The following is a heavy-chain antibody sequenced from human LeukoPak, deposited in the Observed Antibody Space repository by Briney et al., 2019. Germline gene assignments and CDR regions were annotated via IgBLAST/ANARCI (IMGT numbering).Heavy chain of an antibody. CDR2: IYPGDSDT. J-gene: IGHJ4*02. CDR1: GNSFTSNW. V-gene: IGHV5-51*01. D-gene: IGHD4-17*01. CDR3: ASGPTVTTASFDY. Sequence: PGESLKISCKGSGNSFTSNWIGWVRQMPWKGLEWMGIIYPGDSDTRYSPSFQGQVTISADKSISTAYLQWSSLKASDTAMYYCASGPTVTTASFDYWGQGTLVTVSS.